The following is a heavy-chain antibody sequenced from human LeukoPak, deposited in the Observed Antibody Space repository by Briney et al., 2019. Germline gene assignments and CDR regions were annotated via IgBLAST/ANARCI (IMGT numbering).Heavy chain of an antibody. J-gene: IGHJ4*02. CDR1: GFTFSNDA. D-gene: IGHD4-17*01. CDR3: AQLRSSHTDY. CDR2: ISYNGGAT. Sequence: PGGSLRLSCAASGFTFSNDAMISVRQGPGKGLEWVAAISYNGGATFHADSVKGRFTISRDNSKNTLYLQMNSLRAEDTAVYYCAQLRSSHTDYWGQGTLVTVSS. V-gene: IGHV3-23*01.